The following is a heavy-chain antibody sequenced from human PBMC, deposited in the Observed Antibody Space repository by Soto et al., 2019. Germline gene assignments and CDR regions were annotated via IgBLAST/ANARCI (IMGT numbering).Heavy chain of an antibody. CDR2: INAGNGNT. J-gene: IGHJ4*02. Sequence: ASVKVSCKASGYTFTSYAMHWVRQAPGQRLEWMGWINAGNGNTKYSQKFQGRVTITRDTSASTAYMELSSLRSEDTAVYYCASDPLQLIAAAGTPDYWGQGTLVTVSS. V-gene: IGHV1-3*01. CDR3: ASDPLQLIAAAGTPDY. CDR1: GYTFTSYA. D-gene: IGHD6-13*01.